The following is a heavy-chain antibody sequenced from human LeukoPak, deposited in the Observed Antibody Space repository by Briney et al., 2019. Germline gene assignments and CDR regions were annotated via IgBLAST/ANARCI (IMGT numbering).Heavy chain of an antibody. J-gene: IGHJ4*02. CDR3: AKHVGATTTNCDD. CDR1: GFTFSNYA. CDR2: LSGSGVGT. Sequence: GGSLRLSCAGSGFTFSNYAMSWVRQAPGKGLEWVSGLSGSGVGTDYADSVKGRFTISRDNSRNTMYLQMNSLRAEDTAVYYCAKHVGATTTNCDDWGQGTLVTVSS. V-gene: IGHV3-23*01. D-gene: IGHD1-26*01.